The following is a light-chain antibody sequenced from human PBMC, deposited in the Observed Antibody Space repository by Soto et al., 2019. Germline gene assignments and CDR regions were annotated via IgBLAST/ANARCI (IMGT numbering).Light chain of an antibody. CDR2: RTF. Sequence: VLTQCPGTLSLSPGERATLSCRASQPITSRYLAWYQHQPGQAPRLLIYRTFARAPGIPDRFSGGGSGTDFTLTISRLEREDFAVYYCQQYDTSPPTFGQGTRLEIK. CDR3: QQYDTSPPT. V-gene: IGKV3-20*01. J-gene: IGKJ5*01. CDR1: QPITSRY.